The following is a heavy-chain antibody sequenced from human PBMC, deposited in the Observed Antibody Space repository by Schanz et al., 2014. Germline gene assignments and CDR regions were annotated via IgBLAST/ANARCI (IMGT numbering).Heavy chain of an antibody. CDR2: IRYDGSNK. J-gene: IGHJ4*02. D-gene: IGHD3-10*01. Sequence: QVQLVESGGGMVQPGRSLRLSCAASGFTFSSYGMHWVRQAPGKGLEWVAFIRYDGSNKYYADSVKGRFTISRDNSKNTLYLQMNSLRAEDTAVYYCAKVGLYYYGSGFDYWGQGTLVTVSS. V-gene: IGHV3-30*02. CDR3: AKVGLYYYGSGFDY. CDR1: GFTFSSYG.